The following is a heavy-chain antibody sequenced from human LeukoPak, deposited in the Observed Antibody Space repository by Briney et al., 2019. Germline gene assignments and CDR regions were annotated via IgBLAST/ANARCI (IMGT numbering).Heavy chain of an antibody. CDR2: IYYSGST. CDR3: ARHGAVAGRGGYYFDY. J-gene: IGHJ4*02. CDR1: SGSISSNY. D-gene: IGHD6-19*01. Sequence: PSETLSLTCTDSSGSISSNYWSWVRQPPGKGLEWIGYIYYSGSTNYNPSLKSRVTISVDTSKKEFSLKLSSVTAADTAVYYCARHGAVAGRGGYYFDYWGQGTLVTVSS. V-gene: IGHV4-59*08.